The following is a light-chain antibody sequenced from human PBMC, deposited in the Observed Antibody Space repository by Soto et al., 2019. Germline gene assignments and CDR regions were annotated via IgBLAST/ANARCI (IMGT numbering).Light chain of an antibody. V-gene: IGKV3-20*01. CDR1: QSVSSSY. J-gene: IGKJ1*01. Sequence: EIVLTQSPGTLSLSPGERATLSCRASQSVSSSYLAWYQQKPGQAPRLLIYGASSRATGIPDRFSGSGSGTDFTLTISSLQPEDFATYYCQQSHSTPRTFGQGTKVEIK. CDR3: QQSHSTPRT. CDR2: GAS.